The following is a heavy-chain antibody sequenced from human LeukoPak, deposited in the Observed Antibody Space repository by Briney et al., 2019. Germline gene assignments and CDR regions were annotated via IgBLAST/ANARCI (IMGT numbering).Heavy chain of an antibody. D-gene: IGHD3-3*01. V-gene: IGHV4-59*01. CDR3: ARQNVLRFLEWPPFDP. Sequence: KPSETLSLTCTVSGGSISSYYWSWIRQPPGKGLEWRGYIYYSGSTNYKPSLKSRGPISVGTSKNQFSLKLSSATAADTAVYYCARQNVLRFLEWPPFDPWGQRTLLTVSS. CDR1: GGSISSYY. J-gene: IGHJ5*01. CDR2: IYYSGST.